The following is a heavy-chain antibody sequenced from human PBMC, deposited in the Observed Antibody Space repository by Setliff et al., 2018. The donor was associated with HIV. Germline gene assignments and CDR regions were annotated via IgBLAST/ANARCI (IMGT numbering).Heavy chain of an antibody. V-gene: IGHV4-4*09. J-gene: IGHJ4*02. D-gene: IGHD2-2*01. Sequence: SETLSLTCTVSGGSISSYYWSWIRQPPGKGLEWIGYIYTSGSTNYNPSLKSRVTISIDTSKNQFSLKLSSVTAADTAVYYCARGFDYAQRPPLYYFDYWGQGTLVTVSS. CDR2: IYTSGST. CDR1: GGSISSYY. CDR3: ARGFDYAQRPPLYYFDY.